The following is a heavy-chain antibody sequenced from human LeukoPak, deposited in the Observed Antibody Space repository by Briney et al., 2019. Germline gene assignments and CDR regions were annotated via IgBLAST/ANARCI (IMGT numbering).Heavy chain of an antibody. Sequence: SETLSLTCTVPGGSISSGGYYWSWIRQHPGKGLEWIGYIYYSGSTYYNPSLKSRVTISVDTSKNQFSLKLSSVTAADTAVYYCARDNTLIDAFDIWGQGTMVTVSS. J-gene: IGHJ3*02. CDR3: ARDNTLIDAFDI. D-gene: IGHD2-2*02. CDR1: GGSISSGGYY. V-gene: IGHV4-31*03. CDR2: IYYSGST.